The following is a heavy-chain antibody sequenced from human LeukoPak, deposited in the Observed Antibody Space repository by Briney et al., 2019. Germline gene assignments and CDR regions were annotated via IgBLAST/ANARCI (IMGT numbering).Heavy chain of an antibody. Sequence: PSETLSLTCAVYGGSFRNYYWSWIRQPPGKGLEWIGEINHSGSTKYNPSLKSRVTISVDRSKNQFSLKLSSVTAADTAVYYCARGPDFYDSSGYYPIWGQGTLSPSPQ. CDR1: GGSFRNYY. CDR2: INHSGST. CDR3: ARGPDFYDSSGYYPI. D-gene: IGHD3-22*01. J-gene: IGHJ4*02. V-gene: IGHV4-34*01.